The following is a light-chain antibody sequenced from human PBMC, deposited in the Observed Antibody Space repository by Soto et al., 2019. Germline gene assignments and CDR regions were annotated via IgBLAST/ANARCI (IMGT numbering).Light chain of an antibody. Sequence: QSALTQPASVSGSPGQSITISCTGTSSDVGGYNYVSWYQQHPGKAPKLMIYDVSNRPSGVSNRFSGSKSGNTASLTISGLQAEDEADYYCSSYTSSSTQVFGTVTQLTVL. CDR2: DVS. V-gene: IGLV2-14*01. J-gene: IGLJ1*01. CDR1: SSDVGGYNY. CDR3: SSYTSSSTQV.